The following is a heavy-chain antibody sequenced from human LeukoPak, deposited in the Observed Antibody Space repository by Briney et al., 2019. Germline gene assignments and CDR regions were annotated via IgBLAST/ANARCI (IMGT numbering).Heavy chain of an antibody. CDR3: AILHYDSSGYYQSFDY. J-gene: IGHJ4*02. V-gene: IGHV1-2*02. CDR2: INPNSGGT. CDR1: GYTFSGYY. Sequence: ASVKVSCKASGYTFSGYYVHWVRQAPGQGLEWMGWINPNSGGTNYAQKFQGRVTMTRDTSISTAYMELRRLGSGDTAVYYCAILHYDSSGYYQSFDYWGQGTLVTVSS. D-gene: IGHD3-22*01.